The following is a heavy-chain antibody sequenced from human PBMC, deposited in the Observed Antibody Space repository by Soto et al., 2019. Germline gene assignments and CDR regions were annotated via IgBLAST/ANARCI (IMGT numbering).Heavy chain of an antibody. CDR1: GFTFSSFG. D-gene: IGHD4-4*01. CDR2: ISDSGGST. CDR3: AKAATITTLYNFDF. Sequence: EVQLLESGGGSVQPGGSLRLSCAASGFTFSSFGMNWVRQAPGKGLEWVSLISDSGGSTYHADSVKGRFTISRDNSKNTLYLQMNSLRAEDTAVYYCAKAATITTLYNFDFWGQGTLVTVSS. V-gene: IGHV3-23*01. J-gene: IGHJ4*02.